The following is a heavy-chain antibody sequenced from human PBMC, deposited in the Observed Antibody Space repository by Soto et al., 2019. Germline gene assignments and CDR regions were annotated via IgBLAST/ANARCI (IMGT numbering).Heavy chain of an antibody. CDR2: ISYSGRT. D-gene: IGHD6-19*01. J-gene: IGHJ4*02. Sequence: QLQLQESGPGLVQPSETLSLTCTVSGVSISSSGYYWAWVRQPPGKGREWIGMISYSGRTYDSPSLKSRVTRSADTSKNQVSLRLSSVTAADAAVFHCMNYKSGWEDWCQGTLGTVSS. V-gene: IGHV4-39*01. CDR3: MNYKSGWED. CDR1: GVSISSSGYY.